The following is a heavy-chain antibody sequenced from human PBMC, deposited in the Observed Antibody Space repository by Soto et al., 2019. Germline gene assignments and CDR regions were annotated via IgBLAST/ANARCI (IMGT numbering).Heavy chain of an antibody. D-gene: IGHD6-19*01. J-gene: IGHJ4*02. V-gene: IGHV3-7*01. Sequence: EVQLVESGGGLVQPGGSLRLSCAASGFTFSNYWMSWVRQAPGKGLEWVANIKQDGSQNYYVDSVKGRFTTSRDNTKNSFYLQMNSLRAEDTAVYYCGRDHINGWKFDYWGRGTLVTVSS. CDR1: GFTFSNYW. CDR2: IKQDGSQN. CDR3: GRDHINGWKFDY.